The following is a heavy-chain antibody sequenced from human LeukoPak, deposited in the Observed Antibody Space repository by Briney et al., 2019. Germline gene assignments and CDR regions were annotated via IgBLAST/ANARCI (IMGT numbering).Heavy chain of an antibody. V-gene: IGHV3-48*01. J-gene: IGHJ5*02. Sequence: RPGGSLRLSCAASGFSFSSYAMSWVRQAPGKGLEWVSYISSSSSTIYYADSVKGRFTISRDNARNSLYLQMNSLRADDTAVYYCARVTTGHSNWFDPWGQGTLVTVSS. CDR2: ISSSSSTI. D-gene: IGHD1-1*01. CDR1: GFSFSSYA. CDR3: ARVTTGHSNWFDP.